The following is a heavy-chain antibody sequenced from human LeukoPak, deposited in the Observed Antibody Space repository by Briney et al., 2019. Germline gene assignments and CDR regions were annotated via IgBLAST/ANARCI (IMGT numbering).Heavy chain of an antibody. D-gene: IGHD4-23*01. CDR2: ISGSGGST. CDR3: ATIPSTVVKTEDLDY. V-gene: IGHV3-23*01. CDR1: GFTFSSYA. Sequence: AGGSLRLSCAASGFTFSSYAMSWVRQAPGKGLEWVSAISGSGGSTYYADSVKGRFTISRDNSKNTLYLPMNSLRAEDTAVYYCATIPSTVVKTEDLDYWGQGTLVTVSS. J-gene: IGHJ4*02.